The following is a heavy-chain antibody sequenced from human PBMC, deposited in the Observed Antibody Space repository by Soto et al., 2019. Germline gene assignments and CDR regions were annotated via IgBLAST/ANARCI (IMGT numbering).Heavy chain of an antibody. J-gene: IGHJ5*02. V-gene: IGHV4-59*08. CDR2: IYCSGST. CDR3: ARAKNDFWSGYHNWFDP. D-gene: IGHD3-3*01. CDR1: GGSISSYY. Sequence: SETLSLTCTVSGGSISSYYWSWIRQPPGKGLEWIGYIYCSGSTNYNPSLKSRVTISVDTSKNQFSLKLSSVTAADTAVYYCARAKNDFWSGYHNWFDPWGQGTLVTVS.